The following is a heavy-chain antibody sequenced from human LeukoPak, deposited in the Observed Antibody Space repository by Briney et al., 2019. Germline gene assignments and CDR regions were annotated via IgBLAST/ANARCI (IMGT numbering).Heavy chain of an antibody. J-gene: IGHJ3*01. Sequence: PGGSLRLSCAASGFTVTNNYMSWVRQAPGKGLEWVSIISGGGSIYYADSVKGRFTISRDNSKNTVFLRMNSLRAEDTAVYYCVKRGFGGWGAFGFWGQGTMVTVSS. D-gene: IGHD3-16*01. CDR1: GFTVTNNY. V-gene: IGHV3-66*04. CDR2: ISGGGSI. CDR3: VKRGFGGWGAFGF.